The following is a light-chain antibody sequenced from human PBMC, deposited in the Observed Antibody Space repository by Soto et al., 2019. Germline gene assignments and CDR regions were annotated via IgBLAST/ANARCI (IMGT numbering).Light chain of an antibody. CDR2: DVS. V-gene: IGLV2-11*02. J-gene: IGLJ1*01. CDR3: STYADNYSYV. CDR1: SSDVLAYNI. Sequence: QAALTQPRSVSRFPGQSVTISCTGTSSDVLAYNIVAWYPHHPGKAPKLMTYDVSKRPSGVPDRFAVSKSGNTASLTISGLQAEDEADYTCSTYADNYSYVFGTGTKVTVL.